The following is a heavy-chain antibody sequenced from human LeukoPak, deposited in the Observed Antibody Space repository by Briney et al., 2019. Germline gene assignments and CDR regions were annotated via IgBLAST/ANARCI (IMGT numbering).Heavy chain of an antibody. Sequence: SVKVSCKASGGTFSSYAISWVRQAPGQGLEWMGGIIPIFGTANYAQKFQGSVTITADESTSTAYMELSSLRSEDTAVYYCAGDSSGYEGYFDYWGQGTLVTVSS. J-gene: IGHJ4*02. CDR1: GGTFSSYA. CDR3: AGDSSGYEGYFDY. V-gene: IGHV1-69*13. CDR2: IIPIFGTA. D-gene: IGHD3-22*01.